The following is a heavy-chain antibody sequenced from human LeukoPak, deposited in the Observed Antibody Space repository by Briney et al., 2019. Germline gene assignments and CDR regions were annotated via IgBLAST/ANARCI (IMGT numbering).Heavy chain of an antibody. CDR3: ARPHSSYCSSTSCCVSGGMDV. V-gene: IGHV1-8*01. D-gene: IGHD2-2*01. Sequence: VSVKVSCKASGYTFTSYDINWVRQATGQGLEWMGWMNPNSGNTGYAQKFQGRVTMTRNTSISTAYMELSSLRSEDTAVYYCARPHSSYCSSTSCCVSGGMDVWGQGTTVTVSS. CDR2: MNPNSGNT. CDR1: GYTFTSYD. J-gene: IGHJ6*02.